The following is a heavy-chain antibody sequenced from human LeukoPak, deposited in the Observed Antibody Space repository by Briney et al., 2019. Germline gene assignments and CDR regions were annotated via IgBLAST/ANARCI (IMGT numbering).Heavy chain of an antibody. CDR2: ISYDGSNK. CDR1: GFTFSRYA. V-gene: IGHV3-30-3*01. CDR3: AREWIQLWLHAFDI. Sequence: GGSLRLSCAASGFTFSRYAMHWVRQAPGKGLEWVAVISYDGSNKYYADSVKGRFTISRDNSKNTLYLQMSSLRAEDTAVYYCAREWIQLWLHAFDIWAEGQWSPSLQ. J-gene: IGHJ3*02. D-gene: IGHD5-18*01.